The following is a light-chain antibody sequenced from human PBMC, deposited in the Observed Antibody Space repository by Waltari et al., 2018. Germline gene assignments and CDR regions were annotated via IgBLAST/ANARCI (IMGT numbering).Light chain of an antibody. CDR3: QHAFGAPFT. CDR2: KAS. J-gene: IGKJ3*01. V-gene: IGKV1-39*01. Sequence: DLQMTQSPSSLSASVGDRVTITCRASENINNYLNWYQQKPGKAPELMIYKASTLQSGVPSRFSGIGSGTDYTFTISSLQSEDVATYYCQHAFGAPFTFGPGTKLDIK. CDR1: ENINNY.